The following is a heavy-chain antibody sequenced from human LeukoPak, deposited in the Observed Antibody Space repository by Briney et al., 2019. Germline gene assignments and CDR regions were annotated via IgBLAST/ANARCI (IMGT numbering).Heavy chain of an antibody. J-gene: IGHJ4*02. CDR2: ISSRGDST. CDR3: VKGPRPDITVAHTVEN. D-gene: IGHD6-19*01. V-gene: IGHV3-23*01. Sequence: GGSLRLSCAASGFIFSNHAMSWVRQVPGRGLEWVSTISSRGDSTYVADSVKGRFTISRDNSKNSLYLQMNTVRAEDTAVYYCVKGPRPDITVAHTVENWGQGTLVTVSS. CDR1: GFIFSNHA.